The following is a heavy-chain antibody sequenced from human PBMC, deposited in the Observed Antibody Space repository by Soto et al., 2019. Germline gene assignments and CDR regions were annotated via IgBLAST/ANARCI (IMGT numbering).Heavy chain of an antibody. Sequence: QVQLQESGPGLVKPSQTLSLTCTVSGGSISSGGYYWSWIRQHPGKGLEWIGYIYYSGTTYYNPSLKRRVTISVDTSKNQYSLKLSSVTAADTAVYYCARLTQGYCSGGSCASTTRTFDDWGQGTLVTVSS. D-gene: IGHD2-15*01. CDR3: ARLTQGYCSGGSCASTTRTFDD. V-gene: IGHV4-31*03. J-gene: IGHJ4*02. CDR2: IYYSGTT. CDR1: GGSISSGGYY.